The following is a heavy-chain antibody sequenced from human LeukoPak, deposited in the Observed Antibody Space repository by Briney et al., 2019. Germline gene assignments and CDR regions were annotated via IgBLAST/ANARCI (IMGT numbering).Heavy chain of an antibody. D-gene: IGHD5-12*01. Sequence: GGSLRLSCAASGFTFSSYTMHWVRQAPGKGLEYVAAISGNAGSNYYADSVKGRFTISRDNSKNTLYLQMGSLRAEDMAVFYCASDYDSPFDFWGQGTLVTVSS. J-gene: IGHJ4*02. V-gene: IGHV3-64*02. CDR1: GFTFSSYT. CDR2: ISGNAGSN. CDR3: ASDYDSPFDF.